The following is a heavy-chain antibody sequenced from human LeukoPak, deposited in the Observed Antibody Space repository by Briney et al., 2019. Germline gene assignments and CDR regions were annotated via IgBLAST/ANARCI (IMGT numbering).Heavy chain of an antibody. Sequence: PSETLSLTCNISDGSISSYYWSWIRQPPGKGLEWIGYIYYSGTTNYNPSLRSRVTVSIDTSKNQFSLRLTSVTAADTAVYYCARARGYSYGSYMDVWSKGTTVTVSS. D-gene: IGHD5-18*01. J-gene: IGHJ6*03. CDR3: ARARGYSYGSYMDV. V-gene: IGHV4-59*01. CDR1: DGSISSYY. CDR2: IYYSGTT.